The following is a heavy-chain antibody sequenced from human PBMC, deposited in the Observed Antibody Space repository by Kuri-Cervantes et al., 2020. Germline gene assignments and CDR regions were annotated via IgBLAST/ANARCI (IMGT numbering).Heavy chain of an antibody. CDR1: GYTFTGYY. CDR2: ISPNSGGT. Sequence: ASVKVSCKASGYTFTGYYMHWVRQAPGQGLEWMGWISPNSGGTNYAQKFQGRVTMTRDTSISTAYMELSRLRSDDTAVYYCARDFRLRLGELSLFGYWGQGTLVTVSS. CDR3: ARDFRLRLGELSLFGY. J-gene: IGHJ4*02. D-gene: IGHD3-16*02. V-gene: IGHV1-2*02.